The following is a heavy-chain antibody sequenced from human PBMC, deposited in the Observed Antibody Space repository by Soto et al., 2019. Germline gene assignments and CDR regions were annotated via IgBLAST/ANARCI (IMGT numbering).Heavy chain of an antibody. V-gene: IGHV3-30-3*01. Sequence: QVQLVESGGGVVQPGRSLRLSCAASGFTFRRYAVHWVRQAPGKGLEWVAVISYDGSKRYYADSVKGRFTNSRDNSKNTMYLPMTLPRDEDMGVCYGARVRGTYSLVWTFDYWGQGTQVIVSS. D-gene: IGHD1-26*01. J-gene: IGHJ4*02. CDR2: ISYDGSKR. CDR1: GFTFRRYA. CDR3: ARVRGTYSLVWTFDY.